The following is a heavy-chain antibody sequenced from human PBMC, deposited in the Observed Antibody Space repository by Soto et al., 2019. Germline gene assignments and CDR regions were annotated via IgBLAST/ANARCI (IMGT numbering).Heavy chain of an antibody. V-gene: IGHV3-11*01. CDR2: ISSSGSTI. CDR1: GFTFSDYY. CDR3: ARDVQSGPFTSFDP. Sequence: PGGSLRLSCAASGFTFSDYYMSWIRQAPGKGLEWVSYISSSGSTIYYADSVKGRFTISRDNAKNSLYLQMNSLRAEDTAVYYCARDVQSGPFTSFDPWGQGTLVTVSS. J-gene: IGHJ5*02. D-gene: IGHD3-10*01.